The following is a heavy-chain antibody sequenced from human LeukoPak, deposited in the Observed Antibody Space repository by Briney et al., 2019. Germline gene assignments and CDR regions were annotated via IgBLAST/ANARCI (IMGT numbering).Heavy chain of an antibody. CDR3: AREKTASGWYSPLDY. Sequence: GGSLRLSCAASGFTVSSNYMSWVRQAPGKGLEWVSVIYSGGSTYYADSVKGRFTISRDNSKNTLYLQMNSLRAEYTAVYYCAREKTASGWYSPLDYWGQGTLFTVSS. V-gene: IGHV3-66*01. CDR2: IYSGGST. D-gene: IGHD6-19*01. J-gene: IGHJ4*02. CDR1: GFTVSSNY.